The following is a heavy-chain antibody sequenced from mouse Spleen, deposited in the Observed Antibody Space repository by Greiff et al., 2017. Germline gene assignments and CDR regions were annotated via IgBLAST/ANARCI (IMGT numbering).Heavy chain of an antibody. J-gene: IGHJ3*01. CDR1: GFTFSSYA. Sequence: EVKLEESGGGLVKPGGSLKLSCAASGFTFSSYAMSWVRQTPEKRLEWVATISDGGSYTYYPDNVKGRFTISRDNAKNNLYLQRSHLKSEDTAMYYCAREYYGSSYPFAYWGQGTLVTVSA. CDR3: AREYYGSSYPFAY. CDR2: ISDGGSYT. V-gene: IGHV5-4*01. D-gene: IGHD1-1*01.